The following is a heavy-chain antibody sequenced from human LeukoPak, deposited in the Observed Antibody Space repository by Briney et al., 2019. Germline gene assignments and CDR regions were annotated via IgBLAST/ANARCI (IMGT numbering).Heavy chain of an antibody. J-gene: IGHJ3*02. CDR3: ASFGPYYYDSSGYYTDAFDI. CDR1: GFTFSSYS. CDR2: ISSSSSYI. Sequence: PGGSLRLSCAASGFTFSSYSMNWVRQAPGKGLEWVSSISSSSSYIYYADSVKGRFTISRDNAKNSVYLQMNSLRAEDTAVYYCASFGPYYYDSSGYYTDAFDIWGQGTMVTVSS. D-gene: IGHD3-22*01. V-gene: IGHV3-21*01.